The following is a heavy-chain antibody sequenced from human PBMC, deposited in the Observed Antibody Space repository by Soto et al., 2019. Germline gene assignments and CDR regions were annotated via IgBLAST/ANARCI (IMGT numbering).Heavy chain of an antibody. Sequence: GSLRLSCAASGFTFSSYSMNWVRQAPGKGLEWVSYISSSSSTIYYADSVKGRFTISRDNAKNSLYLQMNSLRDEDTAVYYCARVGGDIWCGVASGMDVWGQGTTVTVSS. CDR2: ISSSSSTI. D-gene: IGHD3-10*01. J-gene: IGHJ6*02. CDR3: ARVGGDIWCGVASGMDV. V-gene: IGHV3-48*02. CDR1: GFTFSSYS.